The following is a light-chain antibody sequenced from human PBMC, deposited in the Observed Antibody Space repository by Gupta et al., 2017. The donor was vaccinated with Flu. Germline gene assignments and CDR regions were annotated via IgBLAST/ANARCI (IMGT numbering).Light chain of an antibody. V-gene: IGLV3-10*01. CDR3: YSADSSNNHVV. CDR2: ENS. J-gene: IGLJ2*01. Sequence: SYELTQPPSVSVSPGQTARITSTGDALPKKYAYGYQQKSGQAPVLVIYENSKRPFGIPERFSGSSSETMATLTISGAQVEDEADYYFYSADSSNNHVVFGGGTKLTVL. CDR1: ALPKKY.